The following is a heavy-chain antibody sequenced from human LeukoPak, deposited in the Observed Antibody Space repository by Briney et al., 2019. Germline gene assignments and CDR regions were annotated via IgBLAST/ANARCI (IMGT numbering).Heavy chain of an antibody. Sequence: PGGSLRLSCAASGFTFSSYWMSWVRQAPGKGLEWVANIKQDGSEKYYVDSVKGRFTISRDNAKNSLYLQMSSLRAEDTAVYYCAKCIFYGDYEYYFDSWGQGTLVTVSS. CDR3: AKCIFYGDYEYYFDS. CDR1: GFTFSSYW. CDR2: IKQDGSEK. V-gene: IGHV3-7*01. D-gene: IGHD4-17*01. J-gene: IGHJ4*02.